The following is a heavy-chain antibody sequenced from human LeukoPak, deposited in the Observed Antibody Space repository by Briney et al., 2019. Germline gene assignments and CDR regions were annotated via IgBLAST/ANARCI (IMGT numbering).Heavy chain of an antibody. D-gene: IGHD1-7*01. CDR1: GYNFTNYW. Sequence: GESLKISCKGSGYNFTNYWAGWVRQMSGKGMEWMGIIYPGDSDTSYSPSFQGQVTISADKSISTSYLQWSSLKASDTAMYYCARSYNWNYDYFDYWGQGTLVTVSS. V-gene: IGHV5-51*02. CDR2: IYPGDSDT. J-gene: IGHJ4*02. CDR3: ARSYNWNYDYFDY.